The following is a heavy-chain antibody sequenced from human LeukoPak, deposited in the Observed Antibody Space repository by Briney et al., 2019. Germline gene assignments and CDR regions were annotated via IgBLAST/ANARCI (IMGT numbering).Heavy chain of an antibody. J-gene: IGHJ6*02. Sequence: GASVKVSCKASGYTFTGYYMHWVRQAPGQGLEWVGWINPNSGGTNYAQKFQGRVTMTRDTSISTAYMELSRLRSDDTAVYYCARPEYSSSYYYGMDVWGQGTTVTVSS. CDR3: ARPEYSSSYYYGMDV. D-gene: IGHD6-6*01. V-gene: IGHV1-2*02. CDR1: GYTFTGYY. CDR2: INPNSGGT.